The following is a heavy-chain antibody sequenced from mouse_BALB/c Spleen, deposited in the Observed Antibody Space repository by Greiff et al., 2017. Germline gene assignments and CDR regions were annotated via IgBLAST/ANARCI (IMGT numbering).Heavy chain of an antibody. CDR1: GYSFTGYY. CDR3: ARAIYYDYEYYFDY. D-gene: IGHD2-4*01. V-gene: IGHV1-31*01. CDR2: INPYNGAT. Sequence: VQLKESGPELVKPGASVKISCKASGYSFTGYYMHWVKQSHVKSLEWIGRINPYNGATSYNQNFKDKASLTVDKSSSTAYMELHSLTSEDSAVYYCARAIYYDYEYYFDYWGQGTTLTVSS. J-gene: IGHJ2*01.